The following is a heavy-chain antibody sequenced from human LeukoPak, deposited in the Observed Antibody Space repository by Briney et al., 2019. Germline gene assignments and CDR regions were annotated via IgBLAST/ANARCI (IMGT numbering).Heavy chain of an antibody. CDR3: ARGGDYGDYHWFDP. CDR1: GGSISSGDYY. J-gene: IGHJ5*02. CDR2: IYYSGST. V-gene: IGHV4-30-4*01. D-gene: IGHD4-17*01. Sequence: SETLSLTCTVSGGSISSGDYYWSWIRQPPGKGLEWIGYIYYSGSTYYNLSLKSRVTISVDTSKNQFSLKLSSVTAAGTAVYYCARGGDYGDYHWFDPWGQGTLVTVSS.